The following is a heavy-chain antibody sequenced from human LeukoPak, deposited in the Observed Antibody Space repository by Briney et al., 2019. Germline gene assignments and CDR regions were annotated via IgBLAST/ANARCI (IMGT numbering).Heavy chain of an antibody. CDR3: ARGEGTVTNSPPDY. V-gene: IGHV1-69*04. D-gene: IGHD4-11*01. J-gene: IGHJ4*02. CDR1: GCTFSSYA. CDR2: IIPILGIA. Sequence: SLKVSCKASGCTFSSYAISWVRQAPGQGLEWVGRIIPILGIANYAQKLKGRVTITADKSTSTVYMELSSLRSEDTAVYYCARGEGTVTNSPPDYEGRGTLVLVSA.